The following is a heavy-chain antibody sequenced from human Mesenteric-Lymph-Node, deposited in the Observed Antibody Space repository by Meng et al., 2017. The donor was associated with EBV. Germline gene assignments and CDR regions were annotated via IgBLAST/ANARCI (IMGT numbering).Heavy chain of an antibody. V-gene: IGHV4-61*08. CDR1: GVSISSGDYY. Sequence: GQLQESGPGLVKPSQTLSLTCTVSGVSISSGDYYWSWVRQPPGKGLEWIGYIYRTGSTDYNPSLNSRVSISIDTSKNQFSLRLTSVTAADTAVYYCARDSGITVTNSFDYWGQGALVTVSS. CDR2: IYRTGST. D-gene: IGHD1-20*01. J-gene: IGHJ4*02. CDR3: ARDSGITVTNSFDY.